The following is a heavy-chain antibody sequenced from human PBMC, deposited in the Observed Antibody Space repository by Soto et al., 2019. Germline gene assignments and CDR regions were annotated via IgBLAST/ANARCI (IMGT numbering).Heavy chain of an antibody. J-gene: IGHJ4*02. CDR3: AKRRGAGGHFDY. CDR1: GFTFSTYA. V-gene: IGHV3-23*01. Sequence: GGSLRLSCAASGFTFSTYAMGWVRQAPGKGLEWVSVVSSGGGTHYADSVKGRFTVSRDNSKNTLSLQMNSLRADDTAVYYCAKRRGAGGHFDYWGQGALVTVSS. CDR2: VSSGGGT. D-gene: IGHD2-15*01.